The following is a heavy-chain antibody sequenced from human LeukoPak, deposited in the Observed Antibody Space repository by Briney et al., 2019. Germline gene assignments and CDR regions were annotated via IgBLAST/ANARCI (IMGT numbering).Heavy chain of an antibody. Sequence: QTGGSLRLSCAASGFTFSSYAMHWVRQAPGKGLEWVAVISYDGSNKYYADSVKGRFTISRDNSKNTLYQQMNSLRAEDTAVYYCARGPRFGEWSTLDYCGQGTLVTDSS. V-gene: IGHV3-30*04. CDR2: ISYDGSNK. J-gene: IGHJ4*02. CDR3: ARGPRFGEWSTLDY. D-gene: IGHD3-10*01. CDR1: GFTFSSYA.